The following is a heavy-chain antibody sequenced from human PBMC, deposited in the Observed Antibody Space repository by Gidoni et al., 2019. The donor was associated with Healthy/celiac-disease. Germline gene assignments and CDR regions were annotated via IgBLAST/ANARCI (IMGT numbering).Heavy chain of an antibody. Sequence: VQLVASGRGVVQLGRSLRLSCAAPGFTFGGDAMHGVRQAPGQELAWMAVMSYDGSNKYYADSLKRRFTIPRDNSKNTLYLQMNSLRAEDTAVYYCARDLWGDYGDYTPSDYYGIDVWGQGTTVTVSS. J-gene: IGHJ6*02. CDR3: ARDLWGDYGDYTPSDYYGIDV. D-gene: IGHD4-17*01. CDR2: MSYDGSNK. V-gene: IGHV3-30-3*01. CDR1: GFTFGGDA.